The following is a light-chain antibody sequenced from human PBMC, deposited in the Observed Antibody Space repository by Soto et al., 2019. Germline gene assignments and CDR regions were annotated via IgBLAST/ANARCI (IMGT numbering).Light chain of an antibody. J-gene: IGLJ2*01. CDR1: SSDVGGYNY. CDR3: SSYAGSPVV. CDR2: EVS. Sequence: QSVLTQPSSASGSPGQSVTISCTGTSSDVGGYNYVSWYQQHPGKAPKLMIYEVSKRPSGVPDRFSGSKSGNTASLTVSGLQAEDEADYYCSSYAGSPVVFGGGTQLTVL. V-gene: IGLV2-8*01.